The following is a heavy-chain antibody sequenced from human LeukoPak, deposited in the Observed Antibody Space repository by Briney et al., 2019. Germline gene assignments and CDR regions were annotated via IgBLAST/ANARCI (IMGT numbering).Heavy chain of an antibody. CDR2: ISDSGST. J-gene: IGHJ4*02. V-gene: IGHV4-59*08. D-gene: IGHD5-24*01. CDR1: GGSISTYY. Sequence: SETLSLTCTVSGGSISTYYWSWIRQPPGKGLEWIGFISDSGSTDYNPSLTSRVTISVDASKNQFALRLSSVTAADTAVYYCARHLKKDGYNYYFDYWGQGTLVTVSS. CDR3: ARHLKKDGYNYYFDY.